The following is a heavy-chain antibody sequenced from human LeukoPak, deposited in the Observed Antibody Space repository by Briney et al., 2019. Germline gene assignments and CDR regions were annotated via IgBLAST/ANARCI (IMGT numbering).Heavy chain of an antibody. Sequence: ASVKVSCKAFGYSLTNYYVHWVRQAPGQGLERMGEINPSGGSTSYAQKFQGRITVTRDTYTNTVYMDLSSLRGEDTATYYCARGAPTTRIGAGRFDYWGQGSLLTVAS. CDR3: ARGAPTTRIGAGRFDY. J-gene: IGHJ4*02. CDR2: INPSGGST. CDR1: GYSLTNYY. V-gene: IGHV1-46*01. D-gene: IGHD5-12*01.